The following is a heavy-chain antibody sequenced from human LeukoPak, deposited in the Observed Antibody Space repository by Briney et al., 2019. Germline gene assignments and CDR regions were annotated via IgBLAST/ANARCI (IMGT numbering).Heavy chain of an antibody. Sequence: GGALRLSCAASGFTFCSYALNWVRQAPGKGRGGVGFIRSKAYGGTTEYAASVKGRFTISRDDSKSIAYLQMNSLKTEDTAVYYCTRVRGGIVVVGDYWGQGTLVTVSS. D-gene: IGHD3-22*01. CDR1: GFTFCSYA. CDR3: TRVRGGIVVVGDY. V-gene: IGHV3-49*04. J-gene: IGHJ4*02. CDR2: IRSKAYGGTT.